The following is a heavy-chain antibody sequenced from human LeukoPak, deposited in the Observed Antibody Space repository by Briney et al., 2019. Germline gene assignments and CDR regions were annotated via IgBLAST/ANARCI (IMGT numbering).Heavy chain of an antibody. D-gene: IGHD4-17*01. J-gene: IGHJ4*02. CDR3: ARRYGAVPFDY. V-gene: IGHV3-7*01. CDR2: IKQDGSEK. Sequence: PGGSLRLSCAVSGITFSSFWMSWVRQAPGKGLEWVANIKQDGSEKYYVDSVKGRFTISRDNAKNSVYLQMNSLRAEDTAVYYCARRYGAVPFDYWGQGTLVTVSS. CDR1: GITFSSFW.